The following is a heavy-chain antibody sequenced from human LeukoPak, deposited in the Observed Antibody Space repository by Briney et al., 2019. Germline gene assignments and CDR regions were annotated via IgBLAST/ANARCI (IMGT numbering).Heavy chain of an antibody. J-gene: IGHJ4*02. CDR1: DSSFRNHD. V-gene: IGHV3-21*01. D-gene: IGHD6-19*01. Sequence: GGSLRLSCAASDSSFRNHDMSWVRQAPGKGLEWVSSISSSSSYIYYADSVKGRFTISRDNAKNSLYLQMNSLRAEDTAVYYCARDEQWLVSNWGQGTLVTVSS. CDR3: ARDEQWLVSN. CDR2: ISSSSSYI.